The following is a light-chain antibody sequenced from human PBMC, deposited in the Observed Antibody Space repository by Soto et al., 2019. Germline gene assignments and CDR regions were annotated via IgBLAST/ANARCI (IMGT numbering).Light chain of an antibody. CDR3: QTWGTGIRV. CDR1: SGHSSYA. CDR2: LNSDGSH. V-gene: IGLV4-69*01. Sequence: QSVLTQSPSASASQGASVKLTCTLSSGHSSYAIAWHQQQPEKGPRYLMNLNSDGSHSKGDGIPDRFSGSSSGAERYLTISSLQSEDEADYYCQTWGTGIRVFGGGTNLTVL. J-gene: IGLJ2*01.